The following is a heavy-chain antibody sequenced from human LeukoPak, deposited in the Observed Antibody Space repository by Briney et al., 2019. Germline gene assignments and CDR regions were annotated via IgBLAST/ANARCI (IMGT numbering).Heavy chain of an antibody. J-gene: IGHJ4*02. CDR1: GYTFTGYY. D-gene: IGHD3-22*01. CDR2: INPNSGGT. CDR3: ARLDSSGYCLDY. V-gene: IGHV1-2*02. Sequence: ASVKVSCKASGYTFTGYYMHWVRQAPGQGLEWMGWINPNSGGTNYAQKFQGRVTMTRDTSISTAYMELSRLRSDDTAVYYCARLDSSGYCLDYWGQGTLVTVSS.